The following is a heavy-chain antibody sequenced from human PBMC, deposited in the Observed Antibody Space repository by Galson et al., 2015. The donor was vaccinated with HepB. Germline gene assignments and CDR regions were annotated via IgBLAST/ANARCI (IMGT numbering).Heavy chain of an antibody. CDR1: GFTFSSYG. J-gene: IGHJ4*02. CDR2: ISYDGSNK. D-gene: IGHD3-3*01. Sequence: SLRLSCAASGFTFSSYGMHWVRQAPGKGLEWVAVISYDGSNKYYADSVKGRFTISRDNSKNTLYLQMNSLRAEDTAVYYCAKDMGNYDLPRNSGIDYWGQGTLVTVSS. CDR3: AKDMGNYDLPRNSGIDY. V-gene: IGHV3-30*18.